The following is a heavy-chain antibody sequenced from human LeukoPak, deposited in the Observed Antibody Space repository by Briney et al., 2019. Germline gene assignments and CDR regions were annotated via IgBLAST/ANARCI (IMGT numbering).Heavy chain of an antibody. V-gene: IGHV3-30*18. D-gene: IGHD3-9*01. J-gene: IGHJ4*02. CDR2: VSYDGSNK. CDR3: AKQYDILTLVYFGSYFDY. CDR1: GFTFNNYG. Sequence: GGSLRLSCAVSGFTFNNYGMHWVRQAPGKGLEWVAVVSYDGSNKYYADSVKGRFTISRDNFKNTLYLQMNSLRAEDTAVYYCAKQYDILTLVYFGSYFDYWGQGTLVTVSS.